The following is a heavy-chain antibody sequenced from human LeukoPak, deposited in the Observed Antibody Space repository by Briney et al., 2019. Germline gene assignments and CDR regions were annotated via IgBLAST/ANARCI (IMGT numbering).Heavy chain of an antibody. D-gene: IGHD6-19*01. CDR3: AKLRGYSSGWYLFDY. CDR2: ISYDGSNK. CDR1: GFTLSSYA. J-gene: IGHJ4*02. V-gene: IGHV3-30-3*01. Sequence: GRSLRLSCAASGFTLSSYAMHWVRQAPGKGLEWVAVISYDGSNKYYADSVKGRFTISRDNSKNTLYLQMDSLRAEDTAVYYCAKLRGYSSGWYLFDYWGQGTLVTVSS.